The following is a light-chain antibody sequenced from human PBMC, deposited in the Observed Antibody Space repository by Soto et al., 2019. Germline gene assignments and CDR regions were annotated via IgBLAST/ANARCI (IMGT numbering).Light chain of an antibody. CDR3: QQYNNWYS. CDR1: ETINIW. J-gene: IGKJ2*03. V-gene: IGKV1-5*03. CDR2: KAS. Sequence: DIQMTQSPSTLSASVGDRVTITCRASETINIWLAWYQQKPGKAPKLLIYKASSLESGVPPRFSGSGSGTEFTLTISSLQPDDFATYHCQQYNNWYSFGQGTKLEIK.